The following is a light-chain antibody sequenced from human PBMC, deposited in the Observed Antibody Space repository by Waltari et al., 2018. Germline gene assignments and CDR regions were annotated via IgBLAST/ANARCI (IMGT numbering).Light chain of an antibody. J-gene: IGKJ1*01. CDR3: QQYSSSPWT. CDR2: GAS. CDR1: QSVSSSY. Sequence: EIVLTHSPGTLSLSPGERATLSCRASQSVSSSYLAWYQQKPGQAPRVLIHGASNRATGIPDRFSGSGSGTDFTLTISRLEPEDFAVYYCQQYSSSPWTFGQGTKVEIK. V-gene: IGKV3-20*01.